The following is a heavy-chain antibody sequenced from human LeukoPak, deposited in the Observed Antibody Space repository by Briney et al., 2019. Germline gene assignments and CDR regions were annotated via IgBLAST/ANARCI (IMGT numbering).Heavy chain of an antibody. J-gene: IGHJ4*02. CDR1: GYTFTSYD. V-gene: IGHV1-8*01. Sequence: ASVKVSCKASGYTFTSYDINWVRQATGQGLEWMGWMNPNSGNTGYAQKFQGRVTMTRNTSISTAYMELSSLRSEDTAVYYCARGCSSTSCQDYWGQGTLVTVSS. CDR2: MNPNSGNT. CDR3: ARGCSSTSCQDY. D-gene: IGHD2-2*01.